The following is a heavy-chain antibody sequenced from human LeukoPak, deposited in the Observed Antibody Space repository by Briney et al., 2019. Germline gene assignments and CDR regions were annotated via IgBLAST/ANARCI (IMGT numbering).Heavy chain of an antibody. CDR2: IYTSGST. Sequence: SETLSLTCTVSGGSISSYYWSWIRQPAGKGLEWIGRIYTSGSTNYNPSLKSRVTMSVDTSKNQFSLKLSSVTAADTAVYYCARLVVPDYYYYYYMDVWGKGTTVTVSS. CDR1: GGSISSYY. J-gene: IGHJ6*03. D-gene: IGHD2-2*01. CDR3: ARLVVPDYYYYYYMDV. V-gene: IGHV4-4*07.